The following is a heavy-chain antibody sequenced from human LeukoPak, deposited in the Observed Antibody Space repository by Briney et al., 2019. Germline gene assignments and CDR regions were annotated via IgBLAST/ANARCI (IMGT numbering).Heavy chain of an antibody. Sequence: GASVKVSCKASGYTFTSYDINWVRQATGQGLEWMGWMNPNSGNTGYAQKFQGRVTMTRNTSISTAYMELSSLRSEDTAVYYCARGRLGPSTKLNARYFQYWGQGTLVTVSS. CDR1: GYTFTSYD. CDR3: ARGRLGPSTKLNARYFQY. V-gene: IGHV1-8*01. D-gene: IGHD1-7*01. CDR2: MNPNSGNT. J-gene: IGHJ1*01.